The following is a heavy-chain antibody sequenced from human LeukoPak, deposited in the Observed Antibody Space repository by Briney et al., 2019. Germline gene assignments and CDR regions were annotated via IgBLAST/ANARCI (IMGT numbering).Heavy chain of an antibody. CDR3: ARARNYYDSGFLFDY. V-gene: IGHV1-3*04. CDR1: GYTFTSYA. D-gene: IGHD3-22*01. J-gene: IGHJ4*02. Sequence: GASVTVSCKASGYTFTSYAMHWVRQAPGQRPEWMGWINTGNGNTKYSQKFQGRVTISRDTSANTAYMELSSLRSEDTAVYYCARARNYYDSGFLFDYWGQGTLVTVSS. CDR2: INTGNGNT.